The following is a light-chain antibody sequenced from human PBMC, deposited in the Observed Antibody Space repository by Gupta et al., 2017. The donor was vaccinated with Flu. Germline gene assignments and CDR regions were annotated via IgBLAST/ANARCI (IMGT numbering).Light chain of an antibody. J-gene: IGKJ4*01. Sequence: DIQMTQSSSSLSASVGDRVTITCRASQSISSYLNWYQQTPGKAPKFLIYSASKVQSGVSSRFSGSACGTDFTLTISRRQPEDFANYYCQQKDTTPNTFGRGTXLEIK. CDR3: QQKDTTPNT. V-gene: IGKV1-39*01. CDR1: QSISSY. CDR2: SAS.